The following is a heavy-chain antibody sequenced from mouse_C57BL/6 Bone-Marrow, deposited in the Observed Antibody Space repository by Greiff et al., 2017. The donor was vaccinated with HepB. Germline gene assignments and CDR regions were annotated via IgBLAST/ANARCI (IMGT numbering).Heavy chain of an antibody. CDR2: IYPGSGST. CDR3: ARETCYY. J-gene: IGHJ3*01. Sequence: VKLQQPGAELVKPGASVKMSCKASGYTFTSYGITWVKQRPGQGLEWIGDIYPGSGSTNYNEKFKSKATLPVDTSSSTAYMQLSSLTSEDSAVYYCARETCYYWGQGTRVTVTA. V-gene: IGHV1-55*01. CDR1: GYTFTSYG.